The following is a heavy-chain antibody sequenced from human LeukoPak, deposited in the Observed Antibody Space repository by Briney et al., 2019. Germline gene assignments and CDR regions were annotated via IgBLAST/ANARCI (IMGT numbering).Heavy chain of an antibody. J-gene: IGHJ4*02. V-gene: IGHV1-24*01. CDR2: FDPEDGET. Sequence: SVKVSCKVSGYTLTELSMHWVRQAPGKGLEWMGGFDPEDGETIYAQKFQGRVTMTEDTSTDTAYMELSSLRSEDTAVYYCATDSPVRTPLTKAVAGNFDYWGQGTLVTVSS. D-gene: IGHD6-19*01. CDR1: GYTLTELS. CDR3: ATDSPVRTPLTKAVAGNFDY.